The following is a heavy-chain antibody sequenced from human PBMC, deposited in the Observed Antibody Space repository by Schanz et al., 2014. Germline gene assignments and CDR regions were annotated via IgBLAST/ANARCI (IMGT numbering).Heavy chain of an antibody. V-gene: IGHV3-48*01. J-gene: IGHJ4*02. CDR3: ARDHATESYYSAGPPIDY. Sequence: EVQLVESGGGLVKPGGSLRLSCATSGLTFTSAWMSWVRQAPGKGLEWISYISSSSSTIYHADSVKGRFTISRDNAKNSLYLQMSSLRAEDAAVYYCARDHATESYYSAGPPIDYWGQGTLLTVSS. D-gene: IGHD1-26*01. CDR2: ISSSSSTI. CDR1: GLTFTSAW.